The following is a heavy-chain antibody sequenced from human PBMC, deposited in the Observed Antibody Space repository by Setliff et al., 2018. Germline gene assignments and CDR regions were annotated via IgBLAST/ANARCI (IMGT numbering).Heavy chain of an antibody. D-gene: IGHD3-22*01. CDR3: VREVGVFDDSSSRRDY. Sequence: ASVKVSCKASGFVFITYAITWVRQAPGQGLEWMGWISPHTGVANYAQKFQGRVAMTRDTSINTAYMELSSLTYDDTAVYYCVREVGVFDDSSSRRDYWGQGTLVTVSS. CDR2: ISPHTGVA. V-gene: IGHV1-2*02. CDR1: GFVFITYA. J-gene: IGHJ4*02.